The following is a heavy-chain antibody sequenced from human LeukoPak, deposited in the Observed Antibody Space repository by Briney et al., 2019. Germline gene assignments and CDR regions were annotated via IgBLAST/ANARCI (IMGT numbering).Heavy chain of an antibody. CDR3: ARDSSSWYSWFDP. J-gene: IGHJ5*02. CDR2: IIPIFGTA. D-gene: IGHD6-13*01. CDR1: GGTFSSYA. Sequence: ASVKVSCKATGGTFSSYAISWVRQAPGQGLEWMGGIIPIFGTANYAQKFQGRVTITADESTSTAYMELSSLRSEDTAVYYCARDSSSWYSWFDPWGQGTLVTVSS. V-gene: IGHV1-69*13.